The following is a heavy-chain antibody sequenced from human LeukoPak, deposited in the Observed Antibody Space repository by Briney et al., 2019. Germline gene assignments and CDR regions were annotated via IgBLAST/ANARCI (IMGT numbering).Heavy chain of an antibody. CDR3: ARLLTTVTTNWFDP. CDR2: IYYSGST. J-gene: IGHJ5*02. Sequence: SETLSLTCTVSGGSMSSISDYWGWIRQPPGKGLEWIGSIYYSGSTYYNPSLKRRVTISVDTSKNQFSLKLSSVTAADTAVYYCARLLTTVTTNWFDPWGQGTLVTVPS. CDR1: GGSMSSISDY. V-gene: IGHV4-39*01. D-gene: IGHD4-17*01.